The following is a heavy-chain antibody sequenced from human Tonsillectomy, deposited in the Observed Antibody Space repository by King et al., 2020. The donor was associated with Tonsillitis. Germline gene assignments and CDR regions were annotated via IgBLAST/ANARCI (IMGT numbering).Heavy chain of an antibody. J-gene: IGHJ6*02. D-gene: IGHD1-1*01. V-gene: IGHV1-69*01. CDR2: IYPALDSR. Sequence: QLVQSGAEVKKPGSSVKVSCETSVDSFSNFAFNWVRQGPGQGLEWMGVIYPALDSRKYAPKLQDRVTITADASSSTIYLELTSLRPDDTAVYYCARDRETILYYAMDVWGQGTTVTVSS. CDR1: VDSFSNFA. CDR3: ARDRETILYYAMDV.